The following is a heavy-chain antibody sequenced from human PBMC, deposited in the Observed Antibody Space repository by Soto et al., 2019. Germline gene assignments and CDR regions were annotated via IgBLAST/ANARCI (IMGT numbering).Heavy chain of an antibody. D-gene: IGHD2-2*02. CDR2: IIPILGIA. CDR1: GGTFSSYT. V-gene: IGHV1-69*02. J-gene: IGHJ4*02. Sequence: QVQLVQSGAEVTKPGSSVKVSCKASGGTFSSYTISWVRQAPGQVLEWMGRIIPILGIANYAQKFQGRVTITAEKSTSTAYMELSSLRSEDTAVYYCAMEYCSATSCYKDYWGQGTLVTVSS. CDR3: AMEYCSATSCYKDY.